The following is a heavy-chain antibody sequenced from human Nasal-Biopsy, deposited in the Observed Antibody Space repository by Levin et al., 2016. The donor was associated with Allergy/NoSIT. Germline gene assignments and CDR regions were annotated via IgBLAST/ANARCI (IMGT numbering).Heavy chain of an antibody. Sequence: GGSLRLSCEAFGFNFATHNMHWVRQAPGKGLEWISCISSGSGHIYYADSVKGRFTISRDNTRKSLLLQMNSLRVEDTAIYFCAGEFYYGSGSSENPPGHWGQGTLVTVSS. D-gene: IGHD3-10*01. V-gene: IGHV3-21*01. CDR3: AGEFYYGSGSSENPPGH. J-gene: IGHJ4*02. CDR1: GFNFATHN. CDR2: ISSGSGHI.